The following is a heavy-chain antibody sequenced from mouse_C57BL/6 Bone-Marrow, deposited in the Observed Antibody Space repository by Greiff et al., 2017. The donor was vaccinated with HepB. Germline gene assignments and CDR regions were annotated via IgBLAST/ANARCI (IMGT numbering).Heavy chain of an antibody. CDR2: IDPENGDT. J-gene: IGHJ1*03. Sequence: EVQLVESGAELVRPGASVKLSCTASGFNIKDDYMHWVKQRPEQGLEWIGWIDPENGDTEYASKFQGKATITADTSSNTAYLQLSSLTSEDTAVYYCATVYYYGSSFWYVDVWGTGTTVTVSS. CDR3: ATVYYYGSSFWYVDV. V-gene: IGHV14-4*01. CDR1: GFNIKDDY. D-gene: IGHD1-1*01.